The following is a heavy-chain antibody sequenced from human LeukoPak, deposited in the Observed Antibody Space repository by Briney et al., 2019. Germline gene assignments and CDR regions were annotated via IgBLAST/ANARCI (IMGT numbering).Heavy chain of an antibody. CDR2: ISYDGSNK. V-gene: IGHV3-30*18. CDR3: AKDLDYYGSGRTLPHY. Sequence: GRSLRLSCAASGFTFSSYGMHWVRQAPGKGLEWVAVISYDGSNKYYADSVKGRFTISRDNSKNTLYLQMNSLRAEDTAVYYCAKDLDYYGSGRTLPHYWGQGTLVTVSS. J-gene: IGHJ4*02. D-gene: IGHD3-10*01. CDR1: GFTFSSYG.